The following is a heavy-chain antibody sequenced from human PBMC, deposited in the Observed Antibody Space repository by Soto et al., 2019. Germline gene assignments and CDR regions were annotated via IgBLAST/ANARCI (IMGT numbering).Heavy chain of an antibody. CDR2: IYYSENT. V-gene: IGHV4-30-4*08. CDR3: ATVEMVWCGRDVPGGLDP. CDR1: GVSISSGDYY. Sequence: LSLTCTVSGVSISSGDYYWSWIRQTPGEGLEWIGYIYYSENTYYNPSLKSRVTISVDTSKNQFSLKLSSVTAADTAVYYCATVEMVWCGRDVPGGLDPWGEGTLVSVSS. D-gene: IGHD3-10*01. J-gene: IGHJ5*02.